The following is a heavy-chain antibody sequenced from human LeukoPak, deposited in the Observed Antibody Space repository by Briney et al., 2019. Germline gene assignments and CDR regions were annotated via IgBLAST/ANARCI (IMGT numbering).Heavy chain of an antibody. Sequence: GGSLRLSCAASGFTFSSYWMHWVRQAPGKGLVWVSRINSDGSSTSYADSVKGRFTISRDNAKNTLYLQMNSLRAEDTAVYYCARDTRCYYGSGSFRGFDYWGQGTLVTVSS. D-gene: IGHD3-10*01. J-gene: IGHJ4*02. CDR3: ARDTRCYYGSGSFRGFDY. CDR1: GFTFSSYW. CDR2: INSDGSST. V-gene: IGHV3-74*01.